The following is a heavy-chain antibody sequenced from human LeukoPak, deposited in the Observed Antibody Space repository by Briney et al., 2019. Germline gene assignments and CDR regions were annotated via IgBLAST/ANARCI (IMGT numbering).Heavy chain of an antibody. Sequence: SETLSLTCTVSGGSISSYDWSWIRQPPGKGLEWIGEINHSGSTNYNPSLKSRVTISVDTSKNQFSLKLSSVTAADTAVYYCAALGWGRDYWGQGTLVTVSS. CDR2: INHSGST. J-gene: IGHJ4*02. CDR3: AALGWGRDY. D-gene: IGHD3-16*01. V-gene: IGHV4-34*01. CDR1: GGSISSYD.